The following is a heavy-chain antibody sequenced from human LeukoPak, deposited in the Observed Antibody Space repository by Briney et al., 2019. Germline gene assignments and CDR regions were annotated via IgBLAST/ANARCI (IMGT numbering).Heavy chain of an antibody. V-gene: IGHV4-4*07. J-gene: IGHJ4*02. D-gene: IGHD3-22*01. CDR3: ARGNFNYYDSSGYSV. Sequence: PSETLSLTCTVSGGSVSSYYWSWIRQPAGKGLEWIGRIYTSGSTNYNPSLKSRVTISVDTSKNQFSLKLSSVTAADTAVYYCARGNFNYYDSSGYSVWGQGTLVTVSS. CDR2: IYTSGST. CDR1: GGSVSSYY.